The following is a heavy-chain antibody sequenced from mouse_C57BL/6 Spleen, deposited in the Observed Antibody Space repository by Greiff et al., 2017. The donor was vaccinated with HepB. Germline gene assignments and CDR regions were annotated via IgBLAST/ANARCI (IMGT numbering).Heavy chain of an antibody. CDR1: GFTFSDYG. Sequence: EVMLVESGGGLVKPGGSLKLSCAASGFTFSDYGMHWVRQAPEKGLEWVAYISSGSSTIYYADTVKGRFTISRDNAKNTLFLQMTSLRSEDTAMYYCARGGDYYGSSPFDYWGQGTTLTVSS. CDR3: ARGGDYYGSSPFDY. D-gene: IGHD1-1*01. J-gene: IGHJ2*01. CDR2: ISSGSSTI. V-gene: IGHV5-17*01.